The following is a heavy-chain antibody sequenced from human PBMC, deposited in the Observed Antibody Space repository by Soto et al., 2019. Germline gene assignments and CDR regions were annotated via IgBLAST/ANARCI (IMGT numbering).Heavy chain of an antibody. V-gene: IGHV1-18*01. Sequence: QVQLVQSGAEVKKPGASVKVSCKASGYTFSYYGISWVRQAPGQGLEWMGWISAHNGDTNYAQKFQGRVTMTTDTPTRTAYMALRSLRSDDTAVYFCARYDSLGGGDFDSWGQGTLVTVSS. D-gene: IGHD3-16*01. CDR2: ISAHNGDT. CDR3: ARYDSLGGGDFDS. CDR1: GYTFSYYG. J-gene: IGHJ4*02.